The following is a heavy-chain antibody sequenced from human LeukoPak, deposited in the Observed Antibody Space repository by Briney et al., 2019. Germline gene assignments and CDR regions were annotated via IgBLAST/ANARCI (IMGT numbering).Heavy chain of an antibody. Sequence: SVSLSCTASGYTFTSYYMHWVRQAPGQGLEWMGIINPSGGSTSYAQTFQGRVTITRDTSTSTVYMHLSSLRSEDMGVYYCARGIVVVPAAFDYWGQGTLVSVS. CDR3: ARGIVVVPAAFDY. D-gene: IGHD2-2*01. J-gene: IGHJ4*02. CDR1: GYTFTSYY. V-gene: IGHV1-46*01. CDR2: INPSGGST.